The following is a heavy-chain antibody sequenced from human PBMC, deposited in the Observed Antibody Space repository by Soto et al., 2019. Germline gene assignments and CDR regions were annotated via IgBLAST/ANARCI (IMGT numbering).Heavy chain of an antibody. D-gene: IGHD3-22*01. V-gene: IGHV3-11*01. CDR1: GFTFSDYY. CDR3: ARDRYYYDSSGYKAPLYYFDY. CDR2: ISSSGSTI. J-gene: IGHJ4*02. Sequence: GGSLRLSCAASGFTFSDYYMSWIRQAPGKGLEWVSYISSSGSTIYYADSVKGRFTISRDNAKNSLYLQMNSLRAEDTAVYYCARDRYYYDSSGYKAPLYYFDYWGQGTLVTVSS.